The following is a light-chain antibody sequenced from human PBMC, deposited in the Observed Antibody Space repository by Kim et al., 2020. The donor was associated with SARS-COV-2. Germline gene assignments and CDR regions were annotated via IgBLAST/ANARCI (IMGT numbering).Light chain of an antibody. CDR2: GAS. Sequence: EIVMTQSPATLSVSPGERATLSCRASQSVSSNLVWYQQNPGQAPRLLIYGASTRATGIPARFRGSGSGTEFTLTISSLQSEDVAVYYCKQHNNWTPLTFGGGTTVDIK. CDR3: KQHNNWTPLT. V-gene: IGKV3-15*01. J-gene: IGKJ4*01. CDR1: QSVSSN.